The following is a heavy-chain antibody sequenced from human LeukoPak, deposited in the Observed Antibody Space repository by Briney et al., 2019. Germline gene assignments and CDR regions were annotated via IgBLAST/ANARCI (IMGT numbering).Heavy chain of an antibody. CDR3: ARHRTPGGSCQREFDC. Sequence: KLGESLKISCKGSGYSFTSYWIGWVRQMPGKGLEWMGIIYPGDSDTRHSPSFQGQVTISVDKSINTAYLQWSSLKASDTAMYYCARHRTPGGSCQREFDCWGQGTLVTVSS. CDR1: GYSFTSYW. D-gene: IGHD2-15*01. J-gene: IGHJ4*02. CDR2: IYPGDSDT. V-gene: IGHV5-51*01.